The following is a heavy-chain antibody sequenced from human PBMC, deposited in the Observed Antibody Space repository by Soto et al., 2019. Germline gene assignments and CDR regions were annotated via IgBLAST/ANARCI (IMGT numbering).Heavy chain of an antibody. Sequence: SETLSLTCNVSGFAISRGYYRSWVRQSPGKGLEWIGSIYPSVSSYHNPSLETRLTLSIDTSKNQFTLKLASVTAADTALYYCARVYVGTTFFDNGGKGSQVAVS. J-gene: IGHJ4*01. CDR3: ARVYVGTTFFDN. D-gene: IGHD1-1*01. CDR2: IYPSVSS. CDR1: GFAISRGYY. V-gene: IGHV4-38-2*02.